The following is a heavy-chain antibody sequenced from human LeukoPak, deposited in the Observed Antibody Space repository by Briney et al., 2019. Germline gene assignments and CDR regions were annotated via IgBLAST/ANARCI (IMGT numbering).Heavy chain of an antibody. D-gene: IGHD3-9*01. CDR1: GYTFTSYD. CDR2: IIPIFGTA. V-gene: IGHV1-69*13. J-gene: IGHJ6*03. Sequence: ATVKVSCNASGYTFTSYDISWVRQAPGQGLEWMGGIIPIFGTANYAQKFQGRVTITADESPSTAYMELSSLRSEDTAVYYCASSKKLRYFDWFQAYYMDVWGKGTTVTISS. CDR3: ASSKKLRYFDWFQAYYMDV.